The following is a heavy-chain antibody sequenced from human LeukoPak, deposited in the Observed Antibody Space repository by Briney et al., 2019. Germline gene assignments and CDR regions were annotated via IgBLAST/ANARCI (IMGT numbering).Heavy chain of an antibody. V-gene: IGHV4-59*01. Sequence: SETLSLTSTVSGGSISSYYWNWIRQPPGKGLEWIGYIYYSGSTSYNPSLKSRVTILVDKSKNQFSLKLSSVTAADTAVYYCARGGYSYVNYFDYWGQGTLVTVSS. CDR2: IYYSGST. J-gene: IGHJ4*02. CDR1: GGSISSYY. CDR3: ARGGYSYVNYFDY. D-gene: IGHD5-18*01.